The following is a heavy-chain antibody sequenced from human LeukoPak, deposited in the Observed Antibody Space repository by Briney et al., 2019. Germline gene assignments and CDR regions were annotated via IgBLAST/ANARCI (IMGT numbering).Heavy chain of an antibody. CDR2: IYHSGST. D-gene: IGHD2-15*01. Sequence: PSKTLSLTCTVSGHSISSDYYWGWIRQPPGKGLEWLGCIYHSGSTYYTPSLKSRVTISIDTSKNHFSLKLTSVTAADTAVYYCAREKWCSDGTCYFVDSWGQGTLVTVSS. J-gene: IGHJ4*02. CDR1: GHSISSDYY. CDR3: AREKWCSDGTCYFVDS. V-gene: IGHV4-38-2*02.